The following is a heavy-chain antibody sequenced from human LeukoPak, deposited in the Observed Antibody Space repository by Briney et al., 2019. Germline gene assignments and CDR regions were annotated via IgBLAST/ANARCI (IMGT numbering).Heavy chain of an antibody. CDR3: VGGSVTYSGGYVQH. V-gene: IGHV3-30-3*01. Sequence: GRSLRLSCAASGFTFSSYVMHWVRQAPGKGLEWVGLITYDGSNKYYADSVKGRFTISRDNSKNTLDLQMNTLRADDTAVYYCVGGSVTYSGGYVQHWGQGTLVTVSS. CDR2: ITYDGSNK. J-gene: IGHJ1*01. CDR1: GFTFSSYV. D-gene: IGHD1-26*01.